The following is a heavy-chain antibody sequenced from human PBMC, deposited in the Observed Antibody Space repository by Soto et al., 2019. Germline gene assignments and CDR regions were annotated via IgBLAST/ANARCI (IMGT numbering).Heavy chain of an antibody. D-gene: IGHD6-13*01. V-gene: IGHV3-30*18. CDR2: ISYDGSNK. J-gene: IGHJ6*02. Sequence: QVQLVESGGGVVQPGRSLRLSCAASGFTFSSYGMHWVRQAPGKGLEWVAVISYDGSNKYYADSVKGRFTISRDNSKDSLYLQMNSLRAEDTAVYYCAKAGYSTSWYGMDVWVQGTTVIVSS. CDR1: GFTFSSYG. CDR3: AKAGYSTSWYGMDV.